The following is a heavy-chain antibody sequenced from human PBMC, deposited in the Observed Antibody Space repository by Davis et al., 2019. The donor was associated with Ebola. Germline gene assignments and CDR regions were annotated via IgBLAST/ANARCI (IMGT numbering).Heavy chain of an antibody. D-gene: IGHD6-6*01. Sequence: GESLKISCAASGFPFSAYAMSWVRQPPGEGLQWVSTVSISGRDTYYIDSVMGRFTVSRDNSKNTLFLQMNSLRVEDTAHYYCAQGSSPDNWGPGTLVTVSS. V-gene: IGHV3-23*01. CDR1: GFPFSAYA. J-gene: IGHJ4*02. CDR3: AQGSSPDN. CDR2: VSISGRDT.